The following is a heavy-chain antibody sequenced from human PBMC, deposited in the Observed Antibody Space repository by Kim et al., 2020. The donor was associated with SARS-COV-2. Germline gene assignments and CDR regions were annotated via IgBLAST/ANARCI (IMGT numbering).Heavy chain of an antibody. CDR3: ARVGSTVAAGSIDY. Sequence: ANSMKGRCTITRENAKKTLCLQRNSLRAEDTAVYYCARVGSTVAAGSIDYWGQGTLVTVSS. J-gene: IGHJ4*02. V-gene: IGHV3-11*01. D-gene: IGHD6-13*01.